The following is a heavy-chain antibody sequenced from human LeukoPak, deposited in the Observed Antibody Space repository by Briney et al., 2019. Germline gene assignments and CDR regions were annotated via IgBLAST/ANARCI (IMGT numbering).Heavy chain of an antibody. Sequence: GGSLRLSCAASGFTFSSFGMHWVRQAPGKGLEWVAVIRYDASNKYYADSVKGRFTISRDNSKNTLYLQMNTLRDDDTAVYYCVRGVGVSRFNYLDSWGQGTLVIVSS. J-gene: IGHJ4*02. CDR3: VRGVGVSRFNYLDS. CDR1: GFTFSSFG. D-gene: IGHD6-13*01. V-gene: IGHV3-33*01. CDR2: IRYDASNK.